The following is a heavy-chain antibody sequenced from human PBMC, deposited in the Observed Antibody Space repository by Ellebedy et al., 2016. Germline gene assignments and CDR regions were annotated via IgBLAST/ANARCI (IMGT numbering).Heavy chain of an antibody. CDR1: GFSLNTNQVV. J-gene: IGHJ4*02. CDR3: VHRTTVTSVDY. CDR2: TYGNDDK. V-gene: IGHV2-5*01. D-gene: IGHD4-11*01. Sequence: SGPTLVKPTQTLTLTCTFSGFSLNTNQVVVGWVRQPPGKALEWLAFTYGNDDKRYSPSLRNRLTITRDTSKNQVVLTLTNVDPVDTATYYCVHRTTVTSVDYWGQGTLVTVSS.